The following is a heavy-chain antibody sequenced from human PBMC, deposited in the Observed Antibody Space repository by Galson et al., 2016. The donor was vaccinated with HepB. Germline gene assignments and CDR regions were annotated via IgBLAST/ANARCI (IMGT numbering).Heavy chain of an antibody. CDR2: ISTYNGNT. CDR3: ARDGTLSGSYYHFYGMDV. J-gene: IGHJ6*02. V-gene: IGHV1-18*01. CDR1: GYSFISYG. D-gene: IGHD1-26*01. Sequence: SVKVSCKASGYSFISYGISWVRQARGQGLEWMGWISTYNGNTNYEQKFKGRVTLTADISTSTAQMELRSLRSDDTAVYYCARDGTLSGSYYHFYGMDVWGQGTTVT.